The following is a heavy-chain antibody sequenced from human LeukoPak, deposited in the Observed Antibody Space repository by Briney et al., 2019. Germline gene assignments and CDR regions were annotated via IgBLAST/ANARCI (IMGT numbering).Heavy chain of an antibody. CDR2: INTNTGNP. CDR1: GYTFTSYA. CDR3: ARDPAYQLLGGYNWFDP. J-gene: IGHJ5*02. Sequence: VASVTVSCKASGYTFTSYAMNWVRQAPGQGLEWMGWINTNTGNPTHAQGFTGRFVFSLDTSVSTAYLQISSLKAEDTAVYYCARDPAYQLLGGYNWFDPWGQGTLVTVSS. V-gene: IGHV7-4-1*02. D-gene: IGHD2-2*01.